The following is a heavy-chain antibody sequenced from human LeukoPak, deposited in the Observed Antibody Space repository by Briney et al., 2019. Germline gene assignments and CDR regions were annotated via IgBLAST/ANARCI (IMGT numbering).Heavy chain of an antibody. CDR3: ARTLEMASILGGFDY. V-gene: IGHV1-2*02. Sequence: ASVKVSCKASGYTFTGYYMHWVRQAPGQGLEWMGWINPNSGGTNYAQKFQGRVTMTRDTSITTAYMELSRLRSDDTAVYYCARTLEMASILGGFDYWGQGTLVTVSS. D-gene: IGHD5-24*01. CDR2: INPNSGGT. CDR1: GYTFTGYY. J-gene: IGHJ4*02.